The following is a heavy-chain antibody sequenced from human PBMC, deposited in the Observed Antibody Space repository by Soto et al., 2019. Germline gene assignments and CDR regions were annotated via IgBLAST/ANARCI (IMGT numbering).Heavy chain of an antibody. Sequence: QVQLQQWGAGLLKPSETLSLTCAVYGGSFSGYYWSWLRQPPGKGPEWIGEINHSGNTKYTPSLESRVTISVDTSKNQFSLMLNSVSAADTAVYYCARTGGMDVWRQGATVTVSS. CDR3: ARTGGMDV. CDR1: GGSFSGYY. J-gene: IGHJ6*01. CDR2: INHSGNT. V-gene: IGHV4-34*01.